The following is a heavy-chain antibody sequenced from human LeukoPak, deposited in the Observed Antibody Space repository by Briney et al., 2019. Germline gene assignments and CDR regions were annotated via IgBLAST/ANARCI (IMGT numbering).Heavy chain of an antibody. Sequence: GGSLRLSCAASGFTFNTYAMTWVRQVPGRGPEWVSAISSSGADTHYADSVKGRFTISRDNSKYTLYLQMNSLRAEDTAVYYCSKRGSDSPSCYQNWVQGTLTTVSS. J-gene: IGHJ1*01. CDR3: SKRGSDSPSCYQN. CDR1: GFTFNTYA. D-gene: IGHD2-21*01. CDR2: ISSSGADT. V-gene: IGHV3-23*01.